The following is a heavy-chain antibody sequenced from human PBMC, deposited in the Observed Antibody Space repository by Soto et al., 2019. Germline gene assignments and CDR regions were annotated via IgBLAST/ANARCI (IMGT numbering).Heavy chain of an antibody. D-gene: IGHD3-3*01. Sequence: GGSLRLSCAASGFTFSSYAMSWVRQAPGKGLEWVSAISGSGGSTYYADSVKGRFTISRDNSKNTLYLQMNSLRAEDTAVYYCAKTTIFGETHWIDPWGQGTLVTVSS. V-gene: IGHV3-23*01. CDR2: ISGSGGST. CDR1: GFTFSSYA. J-gene: IGHJ5*02. CDR3: AKTTIFGETHWIDP.